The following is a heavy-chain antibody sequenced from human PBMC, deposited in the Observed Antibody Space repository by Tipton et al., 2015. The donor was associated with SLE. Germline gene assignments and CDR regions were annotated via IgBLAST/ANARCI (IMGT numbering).Heavy chain of an antibody. CDR3: ARAPQGIFDY. V-gene: IGHV4-59*01. J-gene: IGHJ4*02. CDR2: IYYSGST. D-gene: IGHD2-15*01. Sequence: TLSLTCTVSGGSISSYYWSWIRQPPGKGLEWIGYIYYSGSTNYNPSLKSRVTISVDTSKNQFSLKLSSVTAADTAVYYCARAPQGIFDYWDQGTLVTVSS. CDR1: GGSISSYY.